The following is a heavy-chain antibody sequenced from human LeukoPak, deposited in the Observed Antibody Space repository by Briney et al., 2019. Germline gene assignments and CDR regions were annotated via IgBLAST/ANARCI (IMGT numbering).Heavy chain of an antibody. CDR1: GGSISSYY. J-gene: IGHJ6*03. D-gene: IGHD3-10*01. V-gene: IGHV4-4*07. CDR3: ARDGYYGSGSYSPYYYYYYYMDV. CDR2: IYTSGST. Sequence: SETLSLTCTVSGGSISSYYWSWIRQPAGKGLEWIGRIYTSGSTNYNPSLKSRVTMSVDTSKNQFSLKLSSVTAADTAVYYCARDGYYGSGSYSPYYYYYYYMDVWGKGTTVTISS.